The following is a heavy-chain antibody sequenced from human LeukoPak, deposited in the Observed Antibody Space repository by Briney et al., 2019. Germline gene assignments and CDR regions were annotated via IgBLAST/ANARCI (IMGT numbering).Heavy chain of an antibody. V-gene: IGHV3-7*03. CDR1: GFTFNNYW. J-gene: IGHJ4*02. CDR3: ARDPGRTGFDY. Sequence: GGSLRLSCAASGFTFNNYWMSSVRQAPGKGLEWVANIKQDGSGLYYVESVKGRFTISRDNAKNSLYLRMTSLRAEDTAVYYCARDPGRTGFDYWGQGTLVTVSS. D-gene: IGHD1/OR15-1a*01. CDR2: IKQDGSGL.